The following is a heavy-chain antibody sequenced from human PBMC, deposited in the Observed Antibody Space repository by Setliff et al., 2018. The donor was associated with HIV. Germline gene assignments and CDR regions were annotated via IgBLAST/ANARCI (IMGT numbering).Heavy chain of an antibody. CDR1: GFIFTSYS. CDR2: MSDSGNSI. V-gene: IGHV3-48*01. Sequence: PGGSLRLSCTGSGFIFTSYSVNWVRQAPGKGLEWLSYMSDSGNSIYYADSLQGRFTVSRDDAKNSMYLQMDSLRVDDSAIYYCARAPRYGDVDYWGQGTLVTVSS. J-gene: IGHJ4*02. CDR3: ARAPRYGDVDY. D-gene: IGHD4-17*01.